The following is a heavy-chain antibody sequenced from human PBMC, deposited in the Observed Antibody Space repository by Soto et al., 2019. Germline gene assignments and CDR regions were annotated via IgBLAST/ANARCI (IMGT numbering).Heavy chain of an antibody. V-gene: IGHV4-39*01. CDR3: ARQRSEYYDFWSGYYSRYWFDP. D-gene: IGHD3-3*01. J-gene: IGHJ5*02. Sequence: SETLSLTCAVSGGSISSSSYYWGWIRQPPGKGLEWIGSIYYSGSTYYNPSLKSRVTISVDTSKNQFSLKLSSVTAADTAVYYCARQRSEYYDFWSGYYSRYWFDPWGQGTLVTVSS. CDR2: IYYSGST. CDR1: GGSISSSSYY.